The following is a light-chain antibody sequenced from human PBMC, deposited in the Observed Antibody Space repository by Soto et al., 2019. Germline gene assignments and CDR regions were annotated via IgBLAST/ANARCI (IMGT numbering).Light chain of an antibody. CDR2: DVS. V-gene: IGLV2-11*01. Sequence: QSALTQPRSVSGSPGQSVTISCTGTSSDVGGYNYVSWYQQHPGKAPKLMIYDVSKRPSGVPDRFSGSKSGNTASLTISGXXAEDEADYYCCSYAGSXFVVFGGGTK. CDR1: SSDVGGYNY. CDR3: CSYAGSXFVV. J-gene: IGLJ2*01.